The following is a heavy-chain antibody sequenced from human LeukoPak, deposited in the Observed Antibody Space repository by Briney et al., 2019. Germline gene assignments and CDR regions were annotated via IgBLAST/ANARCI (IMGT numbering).Heavy chain of an antibody. V-gene: IGHV1-69*13. CDR1: GGTFSSYA. D-gene: IGHD3-10*01. CDR2: IIPIFGTA. J-gene: IGHJ6*02. CDR3: ARDGPRGYYYGMDV. Sequence: ASVKVSCKASGGTFSSYAISWVRQAPGRGLEWMGGIIPIFGTANYAQKFQGRVTITADESTSTAYMELSSLRSEDTAVYYCARDGPRGYYYGMDVWGQGTTVTVSS.